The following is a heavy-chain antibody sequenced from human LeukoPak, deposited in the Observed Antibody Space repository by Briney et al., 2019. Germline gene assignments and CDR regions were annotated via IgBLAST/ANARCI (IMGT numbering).Heavy chain of an antibody. CDR2: IYYSGST. Sequence: PSETLSLTCTVSGGSISSSSYYWGWIRQPPGKGLEWIGSIYYSGSTYYNPSLKSRVTISVDTSKNQFSLKLSSVTAADTAVYYCARDGRPHASSWVDYWGQGTLVTVSS. D-gene: IGHD6-13*01. CDR1: GGSISSSSYY. V-gene: IGHV4-39*07. J-gene: IGHJ4*02. CDR3: ARDGRPHASSWVDY.